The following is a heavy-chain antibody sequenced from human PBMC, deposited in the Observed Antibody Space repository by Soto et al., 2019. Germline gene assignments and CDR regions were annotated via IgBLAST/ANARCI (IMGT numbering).Heavy chain of an antibody. CDR1: GDSVSSNSAA. CDR2: TYQRSKWYN. Sequence: PSQTLSLTCAISGDSVSSNSAAWNWSRPSPSRDLEWLGRTYQRSKWYNDYSVSVKSRVTINPDTSKNQFTLQLNSVTPEDTAVYYCARATASRGLVLRVITRENWFDTWGQGTLVTVSS. J-gene: IGHJ5*02. D-gene: IGHD3-10*01. V-gene: IGHV6-1*01. CDR3: ARATASRGLVLRVITRENWFDT.